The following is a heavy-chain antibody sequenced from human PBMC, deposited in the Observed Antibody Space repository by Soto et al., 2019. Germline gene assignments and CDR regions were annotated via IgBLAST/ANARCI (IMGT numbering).Heavy chain of an antibody. CDR2: IYSGGST. Sequence: PGGSLRLSCAASGFTVSSNHMSWVRQAPGKGLEWVSVIYSGGSTFYADSVKGRFTISRDNSKNTVYLQMNSLRAEDAVVYYCAREIGRGAAQTNYMDVWGKGTTVTVSS. CDR3: AREIGRGAAQTNYMDV. J-gene: IGHJ6*03. V-gene: IGHV3-66*01. D-gene: IGHD6-6*01. CDR1: GFTVSSNH.